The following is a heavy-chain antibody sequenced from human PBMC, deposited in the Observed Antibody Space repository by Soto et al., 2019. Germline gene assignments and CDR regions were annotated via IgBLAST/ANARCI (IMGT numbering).Heavy chain of an antibody. Sequence: QVHLVESGGGVVQPGRSLTLSCAASGFTFSSSTLHWVRQAPGKGLEWVAVIWYDGSKRFYGDSVVGRFTIYRDNSRNTLYLQMNNLRDDDTAMYYCVRVSGNYGPYFDHWGQGAMVSV. J-gene: IGHJ4*02. V-gene: IGHV3-33*01. CDR3: VRVSGNYGPYFDH. CDR1: GFTFSSST. D-gene: IGHD3-10*01. CDR2: IWYDGSKR.